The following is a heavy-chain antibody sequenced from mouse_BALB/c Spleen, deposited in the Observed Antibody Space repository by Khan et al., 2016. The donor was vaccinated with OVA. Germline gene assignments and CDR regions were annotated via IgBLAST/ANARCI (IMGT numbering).Heavy chain of an antibody. D-gene: IGHD2-4*01. Sequence: QVQLKESGPGLVAPSQSLSITCTISGFSLTNYGVHWVRQPPGKGLEWLGVIWSDGSTTYNSARKSRLTISKDNAESKECLKKNSLHTADTAMYFCARQPFYHYTILHFWGHGTSVTVSS. CDR2: IWSDGST. V-gene: IGHV2-6-1*01. J-gene: IGHJ4*01. CDR3: ARQPFYHYTILHF. CDR1: GFSLTNYG.